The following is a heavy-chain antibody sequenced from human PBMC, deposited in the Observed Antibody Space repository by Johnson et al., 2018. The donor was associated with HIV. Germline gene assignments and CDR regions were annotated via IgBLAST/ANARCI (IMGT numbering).Heavy chain of an antibody. D-gene: IGHD5-18*01. CDR1: GFTFSSYE. CDR2: ISSSGSTI. Sequence: VQLVESGGGVVQPGRSLRLSCAASGFTFSSYELSWVRQAPGTGLEWVSYISSSGSTIYYADSVKGRFTISRDNAKNSLYLQMNSLRTEDTAVYYCARTDRGYTYGHGAFDIWGQGTMVTVSS. CDR3: ARTDRGYTYGHGAFDI. V-gene: IGHV3-48*03. J-gene: IGHJ3*02.